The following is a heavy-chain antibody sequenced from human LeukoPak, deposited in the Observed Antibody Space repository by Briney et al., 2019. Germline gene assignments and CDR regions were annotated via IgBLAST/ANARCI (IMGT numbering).Heavy chain of an antibody. D-gene: IGHD2-2*01. CDR1: GFTYNNYE. CDR2: ISSSGSTI. CDR3: ARDVVVGKVY. J-gene: IGHJ4*02. V-gene: IGHV3-48*03. Sequence: GGSLRLSCAASGFTYNNYEMNWVRQAPGKGLEWVSYISSSGSTIYYADSVKGRFTISRDNAKSSLYLQMNSLRGDDTATYYCARDVVVGKVYWGQGTLVTVSS.